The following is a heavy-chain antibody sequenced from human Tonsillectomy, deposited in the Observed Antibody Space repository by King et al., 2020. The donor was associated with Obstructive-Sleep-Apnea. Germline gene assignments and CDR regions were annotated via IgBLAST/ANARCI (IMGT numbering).Heavy chain of an antibody. CDR3: ALQIRDSSGYYHLDY. J-gene: IGHJ4*02. CDR2: TNYSSEWYN. V-gene: IGHV6-1*01. D-gene: IGHD3-22*01. CDR1: GDSVSSNSAA. Sequence: VQLQQSGPGLVKPSQTLSLTCAISGDSVSSNSAAWDWIRQSPSIGLEWLVKTNYSSEWYNDYALSVKSRITIKPDTSKNQFSLQLNTVTPEDTAVYYCALQIRDSSGYYHLDYWGQGTLVTVSS.